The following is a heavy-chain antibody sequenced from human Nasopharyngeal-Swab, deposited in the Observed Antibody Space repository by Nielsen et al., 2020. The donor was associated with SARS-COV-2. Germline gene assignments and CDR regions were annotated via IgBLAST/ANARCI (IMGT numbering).Heavy chain of an antibody. CDR3: ARGSRAGYTYIDS. J-gene: IGHJ4*02. V-gene: IGHV3-23*01. CDR1: GFTFSNYV. D-gene: IGHD3-16*01. CDR2: ISGSGTDT. Sequence: GGSLRLSCAASGFTFSNYVMSWVRQAPGKGLERVSAISGSGTDTYYADSVQGRFTISRDNSKNTLYLQMNSLGADDTAVYSCARGSRAGYTYIDSWGQGTLVTVSS.